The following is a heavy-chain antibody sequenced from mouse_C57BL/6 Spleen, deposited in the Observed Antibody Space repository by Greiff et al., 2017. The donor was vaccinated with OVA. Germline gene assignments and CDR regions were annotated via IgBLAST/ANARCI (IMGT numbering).Heavy chain of an antibody. Sequence: EVKLMESEGGLVQPGSSMKLSCTASGFTFSDYYMAWVRQVPEKGLEWVANINYDGSSTYYLDSLKSRFIISRDNAKNILYLQMSSLKSEDTATYYCARDSNYFYYFDYWGQGTTLTVSS. CDR1: GFTFSDYY. CDR3: ARDSNYFYYFDY. D-gene: IGHD2-5*01. V-gene: IGHV5-16*01. CDR2: INYDGSST. J-gene: IGHJ2*01.